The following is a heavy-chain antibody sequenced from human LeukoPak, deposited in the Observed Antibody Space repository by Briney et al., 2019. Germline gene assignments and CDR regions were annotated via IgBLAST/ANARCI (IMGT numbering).Heavy chain of an antibody. J-gene: IGHJ4*02. D-gene: IGHD6-13*01. CDR3: ARDVGAAAFDY. CDR1: GFNFSSYW. V-gene: IGHV3-74*01. CDR2: INSDGSRT. Sequence: GGSLRLSCAASGFNFSSYWMHWVRQAPGKGLVWVSRINSDGSRTSYADCVKGRFTISRDNANNTLYLQMNSLRAEDTAVYYCARDVGAAAFDYWGQGTLVTVSS.